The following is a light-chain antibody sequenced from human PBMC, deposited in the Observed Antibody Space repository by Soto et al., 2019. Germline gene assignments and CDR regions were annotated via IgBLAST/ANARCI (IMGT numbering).Light chain of an antibody. V-gene: IGLV3-25*02. Sequence: SSELTQPPSVSVSPGQTARITCSGDALPKQYAYWYQQKPGQAPVLVIYKDSERPSGIPERFSGSSSGTTVTLTISGVQAEDEADYYCQSADSSGTYLFGGGTKGTVL. CDR3: QSADSSGTYL. CDR1: ALPKQY. CDR2: KDS. J-gene: IGLJ2*01.